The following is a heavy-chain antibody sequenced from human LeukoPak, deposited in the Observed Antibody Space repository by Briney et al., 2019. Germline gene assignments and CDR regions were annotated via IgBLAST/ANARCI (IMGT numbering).Heavy chain of an antibody. CDR1: GGSISSYY. Sequence: PSETLSLTCIVSGGSISSYYWSWIRQPAGKGLEWIGRIYTSGSTNYNPSLKSRVTMSVDTSKNQFSLKLSSVTAADTAVYYCARDYRAMGASYAFDIWGQGTMVTVSS. CDR2: IYTSGST. V-gene: IGHV4-4*07. CDR3: ARDYRAMGASYAFDI. J-gene: IGHJ3*02. D-gene: IGHD5-18*01.